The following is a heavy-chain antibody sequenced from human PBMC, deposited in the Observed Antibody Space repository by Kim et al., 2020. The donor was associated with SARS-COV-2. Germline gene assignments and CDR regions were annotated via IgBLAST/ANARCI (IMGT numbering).Heavy chain of an antibody. Sequence: TYHPARNSRVTISVDTAKNQFSLKLSSVTAADAAGYYCARGNAVTTGGGYWGQGTLVTVSS. V-gene: IGHV4-34*13. D-gene: IGHD4-17*01. CDR3: ARGNAVTTGGGY. J-gene: IGHJ4*02.